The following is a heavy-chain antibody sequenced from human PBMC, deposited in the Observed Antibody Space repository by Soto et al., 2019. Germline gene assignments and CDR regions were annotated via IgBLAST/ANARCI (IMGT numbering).Heavy chain of an antibody. Sequence: GASVKVSCKASGYTFTSYDINWVRQATGQGLEWMGWMNPNSGNTGYAQKFQGRVTMTRNTSISTAYMELSSLRSEDTAVYYCARTPLYGSGTRRAFDIWGQGTMVTVSS. CDR2: MNPNSGNT. CDR3: ARTPLYGSGTRRAFDI. V-gene: IGHV1-8*01. D-gene: IGHD3-10*01. CDR1: GYTFTSYD. J-gene: IGHJ3*02.